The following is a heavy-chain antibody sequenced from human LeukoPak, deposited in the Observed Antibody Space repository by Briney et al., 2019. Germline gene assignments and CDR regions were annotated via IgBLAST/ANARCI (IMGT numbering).Heavy chain of an antibody. J-gene: IGHJ4*02. CDR3: ARELRHFDC. V-gene: IGHV3-7*01. CDR1: GFTFSNSW. D-gene: IGHD3-16*01. Sequence: GGSLRLSCAASGFTFSNSWMNWVRQAPGKGLEWVANIKQDGSDKYYVDSVKGRFTISRDNAKNSLYLQMNSLRAEDTAVYYCARELRHFDCWGQGTLVTVSS. CDR2: IKQDGSDK.